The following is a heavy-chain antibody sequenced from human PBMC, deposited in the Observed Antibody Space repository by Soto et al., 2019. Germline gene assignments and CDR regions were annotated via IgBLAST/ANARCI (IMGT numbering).Heavy chain of an antibody. Sequence: QVQLVQSGAEVKKPGSSVKVSCKASGGTFSSYAISWVRQAPGQGLEWMGGIIPIFGTANYAQKFQGRVTITADKSTSTAYRELSSLRSEDTAVYYCAGRTRNIAAAKEVDYWGQGTLVTVSS. CDR3: AGRTRNIAAAKEVDY. CDR2: IIPIFGTA. V-gene: IGHV1-69*06. CDR1: GGTFSSYA. J-gene: IGHJ4*02. D-gene: IGHD6-13*01.